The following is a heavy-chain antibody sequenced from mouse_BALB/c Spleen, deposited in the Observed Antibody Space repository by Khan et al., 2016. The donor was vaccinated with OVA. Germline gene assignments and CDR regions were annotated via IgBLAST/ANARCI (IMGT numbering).Heavy chain of an antibody. CDR2: ISYSGST. V-gene: IGHV3-2*02. J-gene: IGHJ2*01. CDR3: ASTRISCRYSFFDW. CDR1: AYSITSDYA. D-gene: IGHD2-14*01. Sequence: VQLQQPGPGLVKPSQSLSLTCTVTAYSITSDYAWTWIRQFPGNKLEWMGYISYSGSTSHNPSLKSRISITRDTSKNQFFLQLISVNTEGTATYYCASTRISCRYSFFDWWGQGTALTVSS.